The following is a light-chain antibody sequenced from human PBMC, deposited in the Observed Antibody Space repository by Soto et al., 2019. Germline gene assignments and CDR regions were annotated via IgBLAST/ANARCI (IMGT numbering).Light chain of an antibody. Sequence: QSVLTQPASVSGSPGQSITISCTGTSSDVGGYNYVSWYQQHPGKAPKLMIYDVSKRPSGVPDRFSGSKSGNTASLTISGLEAEDEADYYCCSYAGSNILYVFGTGTKLTVL. J-gene: IGLJ1*01. CDR2: DVS. CDR1: SSDVGGYNY. V-gene: IGLV2-11*01. CDR3: CSYAGSNILYV.